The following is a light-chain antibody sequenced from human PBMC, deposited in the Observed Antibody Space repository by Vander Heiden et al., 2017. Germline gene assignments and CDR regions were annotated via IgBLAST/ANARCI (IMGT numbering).Light chain of an antibody. J-gene: IGLJ2*01. V-gene: IGLV1-40*01. CDR1: SSNIGAGYD. CDR3: QSYDSSLSGHVV. CDR2: GNS. Sequence: QSVLTQPPSVSGAPGPRVTISGTGSSSNIGAGYDVHWYQQLPGTAPKLLIYGNSNRPSGVPDRFSGSKSGTSASLAIAGLQAEDEADYYCQSYDSSLSGHVVFGGGTKLTVL.